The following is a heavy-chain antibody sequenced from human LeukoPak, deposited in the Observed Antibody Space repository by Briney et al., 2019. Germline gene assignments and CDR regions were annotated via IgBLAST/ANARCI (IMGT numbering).Heavy chain of an antibody. J-gene: IGHJ4*02. CDR1: GGSFSGYY. D-gene: IGHD6-13*01. CDR2: ISSSGSSI. V-gene: IGHV3-11*01. CDR3: ARGAGSSWYFYFDY. Sequence: LSLTCAVYGGSFSGYYWSWIRQPPGKGLEWVSYISSSGSSIYYADSVKGRFTISRDNAKNSLYLQMNSLRVEDTAVYHCARGAGSSWYFYFDYWGQGTLVTVSS.